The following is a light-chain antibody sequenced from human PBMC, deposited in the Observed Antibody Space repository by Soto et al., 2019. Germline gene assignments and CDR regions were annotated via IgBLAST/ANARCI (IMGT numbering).Light chain of an antibody. CDR1: QDMRKY. CDR3: QQYDNLPWT. Sequence: DIQMTQSPSSLSASVGDRVTITCQASQDMRKYLNWYQQKPGKATKLLIYDASNFETGVPSRFSGSGSGIDYTFTISSLQPEDIATYYCQQYDNLPWTFGQGTKVEIK. J-gene: IGKJ1*01. CDR2: DAS. V-gene: IGKV1-33*01.